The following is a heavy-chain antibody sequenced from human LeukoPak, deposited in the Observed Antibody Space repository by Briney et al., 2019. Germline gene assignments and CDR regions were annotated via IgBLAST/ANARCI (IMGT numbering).Heavy chain of an antibody. V-gene: IGHV3-23*01. Sequence: PGASLRLSCAASGFTFSSYAMSWVRQAPGKGLEWVSAISGSGGSTYYADSVKGRFTISRDNSKNTLYLQMNSLRAEDTAVYYCAKGGLYSSSWVNWFDPWGQGTLVTVSS. CDR3: AKGGLYSSSWVNWFDP. J-gene: IGHJ5*02. D-gene: IGHD6-13*01. CDR2: ISGSGGST. CDR1: GFTFSSYA.